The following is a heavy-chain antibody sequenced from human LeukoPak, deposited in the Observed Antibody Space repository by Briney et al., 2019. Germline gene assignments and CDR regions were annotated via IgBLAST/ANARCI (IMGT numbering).Heavy chain of an antibody. J-gene: IGHJ4*02. CDR2: IIPIFGTA. CDR3: ARQAMGSSSWYDHDY. Sequence: SVKVSCKASGGTFSSYAISWVRQAPGQGLEWMGGIIPIFGTANYAQKFQGRVTITADESTSTAYMELSSLRSEDTAVYYCARQAMGSSSWYDHDYWGQGTLVTVSS. V-gene: IGHV1-69*13. CDR1: GGTFSSYA. D-gene: IGHD6-13*01.